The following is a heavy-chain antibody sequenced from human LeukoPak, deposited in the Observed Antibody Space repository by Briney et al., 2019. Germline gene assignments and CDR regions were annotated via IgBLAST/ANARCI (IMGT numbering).Heavy chain of an antibody. CDR2: IYTGGST. CDR3: AIVGELHDAFDI. CDR1: GGSISSGSYY. J-gene: IGHJ3*02. D-gene: IGHD1-26*01. Sequence: PSETLSLTCTVSGGSISSGSYYWSWIRQPAGKGLEWIGRIYTGGSTNYNPSLKSRVTISVDTSKNQFSLKLSSVTAADTAVYYCAIVGELHDAFDIWGQGTMVTVSS. V-gene: IGHV4-61*02.